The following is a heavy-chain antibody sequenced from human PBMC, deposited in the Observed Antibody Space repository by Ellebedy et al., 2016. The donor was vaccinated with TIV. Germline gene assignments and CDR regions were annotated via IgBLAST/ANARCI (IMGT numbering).Heavy chain of an antibody. Sequence: SGPTLVKPTQTLTLTCTFSGFSLSTTRVSVSWIRQPPGKALEWLARIDLEDDKYFNTSLRTRLTISKDTSKNQVVLTMTNMDPVDTATYFCARTDGSGWAFDSWGQGTLVTVSS. CDR1: GFSLSTTRVS. CDR3: ARTDGSGWAFDS. D-gene: IGHD6-19*01. V-gene: IGHV2-70*11. J-gene: IGHJ4*02. CDR2: IDLEDDK.